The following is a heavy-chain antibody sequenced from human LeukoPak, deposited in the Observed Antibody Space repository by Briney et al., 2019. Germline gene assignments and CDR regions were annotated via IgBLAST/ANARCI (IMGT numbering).Heavy chain of an antibody. CDR3: AREHRSGGELLYAE. D-gene: IGHD3-10*01. CDR2: ISAHNGDT. Sequence: SVNVSRKASGYIFATYGISWGRQAPGPGLGWMGWISAHNGDTHYLQKFQGRVSMTTDTSSNTAYMELRTLTSDDTAVYYCAREHRSGGELLYAEWGQGSLVTVSS. CDR1: GYIFATYG. J-gene: IGHJ4*02. V-gene: IGHV1-18*01.